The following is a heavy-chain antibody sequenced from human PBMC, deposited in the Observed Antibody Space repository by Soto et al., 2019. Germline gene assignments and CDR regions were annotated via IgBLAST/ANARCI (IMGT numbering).Heavy chain of an antibody. CDR1: GGSISSGGYY. J-gene: IGHJ4*02. D-gene: IGHD4-17*01. CDR2: IYYSGST. V-gene: IGHV4-31*03. Sequence: SETLSLTCTVSGGSISSGGYYWSWIRQHPGKGLEWIGYIYYSGSTYYNPSLKSRVTISVGTSKNQFSLKLTSVTAADTAVYFCATESGSTYGYFDYWGQGTQVTVSS. CDR3: ATESGSTYGYFDY.